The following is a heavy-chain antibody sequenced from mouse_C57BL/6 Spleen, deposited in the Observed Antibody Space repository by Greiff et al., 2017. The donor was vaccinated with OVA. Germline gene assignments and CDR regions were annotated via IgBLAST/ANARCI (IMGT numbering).Heavy chain of an antibody. Sequence: EVNVVESEGGLVQPGSSMKLSCTASGFTFSDYYMAWVRQVPEKGLEWVANINYDGSSTYYLDSLKSRFIISRDNAKNILYLQMSSLKSEDTATYYCARLSYYFDYWGQGTTLTVSS. V-gene: IGHV5-16*01. J-gene: IGHJ2*01. CDR1: GFTFSDYY. CDR2: INYDGSST. CDR3: ARLSYYFDY.